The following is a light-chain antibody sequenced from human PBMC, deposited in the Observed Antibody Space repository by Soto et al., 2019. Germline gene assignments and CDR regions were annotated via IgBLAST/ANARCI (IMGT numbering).Light chain of an antibody. CDR1: QSVTSY. J-gene: IGKJ5*01. CDR2: DVS. CDR3: QQRSDWPLT. Sequence: EIVLTQSPATLSLSPGDRATLSCRASQSVTSYLAWYQQKPGQAPRLLIYDVSNRASGIPARFSGSGSETDFTLTISSLEPEDFAVYYCQQRSDWPLTFGQGTRLEI. V-gene: IGKV3-11*01.